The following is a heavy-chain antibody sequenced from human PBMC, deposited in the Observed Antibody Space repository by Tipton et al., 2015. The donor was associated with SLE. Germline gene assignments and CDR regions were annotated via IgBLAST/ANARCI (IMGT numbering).Heavy chain of an antibody. CDR1: GFTFDDYA. J-gene: IGHJ4*02. CDR2: ISSSGSST. V-gene: IGHV3-9*01. Sequence: RSLRLSCAASGFTFDDYAMHWVRQAPGKGLEWVSGISSSGSSTSYADSVKGRFTISRDNAKNTLYLQMNSLRAEDTAVYYCARDARGSYYEDWGQGTLVTVSS. D-gene: IGHD1-26*01. CDR3: ARDARGSYYED.